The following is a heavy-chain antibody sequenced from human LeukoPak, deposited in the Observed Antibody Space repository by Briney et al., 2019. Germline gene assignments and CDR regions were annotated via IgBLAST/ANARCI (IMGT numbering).Heavy chain of an antibody. J-gene: IGHJ5*02. CDR1: GGSISSSSYY. D-gene: IGHD3-3*01. Sequence: PSETLSLTCTVSGGSISSSSYYWGWIRQPPGKGLEWIGSIYYSGSTYYNPSLKSRVTISVDTSKNQFSLKLSSVTAADTAVYYCARHGDFWSGHQLGWFDPWGQGTLVTVSS. CDR2: IYYSGST. V-gene: IGHV4-39*01. CDR3: ARHGDFWSGHQLGWFDP.